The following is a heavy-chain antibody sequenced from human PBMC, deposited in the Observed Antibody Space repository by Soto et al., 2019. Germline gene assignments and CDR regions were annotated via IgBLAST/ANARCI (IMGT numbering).Heavy chain of an antibody. D-gene: IGHD3-10*02. J-gene: IGHJ4*02. CDR2: MPYDGSDT. Sequence: GGSLRLSCVVSGFIFSNNGMHWVRQTPGKGLEWVAFMPYDGSDTFYADSVKGRFTISRDNSKNTLFLHMSNLRAEDTAMYYCTIVRVADPALDHWGQGTLVTVSS. V-gene: IGHV3-30*02. CDR1: GFIFSNNG. CDR3: TIVRVADPALDH.